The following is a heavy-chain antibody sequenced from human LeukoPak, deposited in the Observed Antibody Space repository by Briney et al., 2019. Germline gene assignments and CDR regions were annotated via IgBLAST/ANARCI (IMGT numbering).Heavy chain of an antibody. V-gene: IGHV4-39*01. Sequence: SETLSLTCTVSGGSISDSDYHWGWIRQPPGKGLEWIGSIYYSGSTYYNPSLKSRVTISIDTSKNQFSLRLSSVTAADTAVYHCARSYYGSGVFHYWGQGTPVTVSS. D-gene: IGHD3-10*01. CDR2: IYYSGST. J-gene: IGHJ4*02. CDR3: ARSYYGSGVFHY. CDR1: GGSISDSDYH.